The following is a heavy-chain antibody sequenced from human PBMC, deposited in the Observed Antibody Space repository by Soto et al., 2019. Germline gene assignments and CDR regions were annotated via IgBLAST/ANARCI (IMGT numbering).Heavy chain of an antibody. CDR1: GGSINSSSYY. V-gene: IGHV4-39*01. D-gene: IGHD6-6*01. CDR3: ARHRARNWFDP. Sequence: PLETLSLTWIVSGGSINSSSYYWGWIRQPPGKGLEWIGSIYYSGSTYYNPSLKSRDTISVDTSKNQFSLKLSSVTAADTAVFYCARHRARNWFDPWGQGTLVTVPS. CDR2: IYYSGST. J-gene: IGHJ5*02.